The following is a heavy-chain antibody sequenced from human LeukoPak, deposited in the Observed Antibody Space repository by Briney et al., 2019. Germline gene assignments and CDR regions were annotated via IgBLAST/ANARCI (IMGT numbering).Heavy chain of an antibody. V-gene: IGHV3-48*01. J-gene: IGHJ4*02. D-gene: IGHD2-15*01. CDR1: GFTFSSFA. CDR2: ISSGSTTI. CDR3: ARDRAAIDY. Sequence: GGSLRLSCAASGFTFSSFAMTWVRQAPGKGLEWVSYISSGSTTIYYADSVKGRFTISRDNAKNSLYLQMNSLRAEDTAVYYCARDRAAIDYWGQGTLVTVSS.